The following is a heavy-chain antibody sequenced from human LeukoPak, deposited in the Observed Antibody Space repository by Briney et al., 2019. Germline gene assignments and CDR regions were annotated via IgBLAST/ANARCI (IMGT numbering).Heavy chain of an antibody. J-gene: IGHJ4*02. V-gene: IGHV1-2*06. CDR2: INPNSGGT. CDR3: ASGITGTTGYFDY. CDR1: GYTFTGYY. Sequence: ASVKLSCKASGYTFTGYYMHWLRQAPGQGLEWMGRINPNSGGTNYAQKFQGRVTMTRDTSISTAYMELSRLRSDDTAVYYCASGITGTTGYFDYWGQGTLVTVSS. D-gene: IGHD1-7*01.